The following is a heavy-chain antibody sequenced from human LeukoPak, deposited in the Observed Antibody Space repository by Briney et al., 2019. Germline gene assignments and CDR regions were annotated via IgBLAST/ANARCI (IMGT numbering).Heavy chain of an antibody. Sequence: SVKVSCKASGFTFTSSAVQWVRQARGQRLEWIGWIVVGSGNTNYAQKFQGWVTMTRDTSISTAYMELSRLRSDDTAVYYCARDGGYSYGSAWNFDYWGQGTLVTVSS. V-gene: IGHV1-58*01. CDR1: GFTFTSSA. J-gene: IGHJ4*02. CDR3: ARDGGYSYGSAWNFDY. D-gene: IGHD5-18*01. CDR2: IVVGSGNT.